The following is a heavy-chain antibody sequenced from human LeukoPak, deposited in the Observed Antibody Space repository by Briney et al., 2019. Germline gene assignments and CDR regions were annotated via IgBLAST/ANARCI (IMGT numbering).Heavy chain of an antibody. J-gene: IGHJ4*02. V-gene: IGHV3-48*04. CDR2: ISSSSSTI. Sequence: PGGSLTLCCAASGFTFSSYSMNWVRQAPGKGLEWVSYISSSSSTIYYADSVKGRFTISRDNAKNSLYLQMNSLRATDTVVYYCARDGYEYCSGGSCYAYYFDYWGQGTLVTVSS. CDR3: ARDGYEYCSGGSCYAYYFDY. D-gene: IGHD2-15*01. CDR1: GFTFSSYS.